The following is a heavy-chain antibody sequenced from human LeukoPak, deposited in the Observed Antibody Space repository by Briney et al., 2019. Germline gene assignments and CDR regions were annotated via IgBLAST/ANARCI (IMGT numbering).Heavy chain of an antibody. V-gene: IGHV4-34*01. J-gene: IGHJ3*02. CDR3: ARHRRCYGFCGDAFDI. Sequence: SETLSLTCAVYGGSFSGYYWSWIRQPPGKGLEWIGEINHSGSTNYNPSLKSRVTISVDTSKNQFSLKLSSVTAADTAVYYCARHRRCYGFCGDAFDIWGQGTMVTVSS. CDR2: INHSGST. CDR1: GGSFSGYY. D-gene: IGHD2-15*01.